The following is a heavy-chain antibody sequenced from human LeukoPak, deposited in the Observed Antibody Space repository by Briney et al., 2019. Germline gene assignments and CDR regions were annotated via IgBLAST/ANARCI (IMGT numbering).Heavy chain of an antibody. V-gene: IGHV4-59*01. J-gene: IGHJ5*02. CDR1: GGSISSYY. CDR2: IYYSGST. D-gene: IGHD1-26*01. CDR3: ARDKGSYYNWFDP. Sequence: PSETLSPTCTVSGGSISSYYWSWIRQPAGKGLEWIGYIYYSGSTNYNPSLKSRVTISVDTSKNQFSLKLSSVTAADTAVYYCARDKGSYYNWFDPWGQGTLVTVSS.